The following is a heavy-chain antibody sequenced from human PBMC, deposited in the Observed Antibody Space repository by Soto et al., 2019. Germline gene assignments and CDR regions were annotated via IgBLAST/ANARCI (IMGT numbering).Heavy chain of an antibody. V-gene: IGHV3-49*04. Sequence: GGPLSPSCPASGSTFGDYAMSWVGQAPGKGLEWVGFIRSKAYGGTTEYAASVKGRFTISRDDSKSIAYLQMNSLKTEDTAVYYCTRVGANDYVWGSYRPLRYYYGMDVWGQGTTVTVSS. CDR2: IRSKAYGGTT. D-gene: IGHD3-16*02. CDR3: TRVGANDYVWGSYRPLRYYYGMDV. CDR1: GSTFGDYA. J-gene: IGHJ6*02.